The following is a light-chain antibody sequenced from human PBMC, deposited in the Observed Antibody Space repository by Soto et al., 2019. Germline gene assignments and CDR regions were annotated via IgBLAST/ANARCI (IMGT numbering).Light chain of an antibody. CDR2: EGS. Sequence: QSALTQPASVSGSPGQSITISCTGTSSDVGTYNLVSWYQQYPGKAPKLMIYEGSKRPSGVSNRFSGSKSGNTASLTISGLQAEDEADYYCCSYAVSSTYVFGIGTKVTVL. V-gene: IGLV2-23*01. J-gene: IGLJ1*01. CDR1: SSDVGTYNL. CDR3: CSYAVSSTYV.